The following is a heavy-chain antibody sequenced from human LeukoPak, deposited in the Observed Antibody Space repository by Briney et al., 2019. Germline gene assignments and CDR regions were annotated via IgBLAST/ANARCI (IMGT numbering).Heavy chain of an antibody. V-gene: IGHV4-39*01. CDR1: GGSISSSRYY. Sequence: SETLSLTCTVSGGSISSSRYYWDWIRQPPGKGLEWIGNIYYSGSTYYSPSLKSRVTISADTSKNQFSLKLSSVTAADTAVYYCARHVQDTTLVPDAFDIWGQGTMVTVSS. CDR3: ARHVQDTTLVPDAFDI. CDR2: IYYSGST. D-gene: IGHD5-18*01. J-gene: IGHJ3*02.